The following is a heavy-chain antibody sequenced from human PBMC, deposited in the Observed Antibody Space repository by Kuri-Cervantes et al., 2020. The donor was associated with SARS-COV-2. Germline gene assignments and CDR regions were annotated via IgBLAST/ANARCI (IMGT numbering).Heavy chain of an antibody. Sequence: ASVKVSCKVSGYTLSELSIHWVRQPPGQGLEWMGGYHPDDGETFYAQKFQGRVTMTEDTSTDTAYMELSSLGSEDTAVYYCATDLTANNWDPDAFDAWGQGTMVTVSS. CDR2: YHPDDGET. D-gene: IGHD1-1*01. V-gene: IGHV1-24*01. CDR3: ATDLTANNWDPDAFDA. CDR1: GYTLSELS. J-gene: IGHJ3*01.